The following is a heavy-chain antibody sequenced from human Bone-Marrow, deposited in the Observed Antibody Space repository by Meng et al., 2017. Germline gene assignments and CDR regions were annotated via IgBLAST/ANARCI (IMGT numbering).Heavy chain of an antibody. Sequence: SLNVSCKASGYTFTGYYMHWVRQAPGQGLEWMGWINPNSGGTNYAQKFQGRVTMTRDTSISTAYMELSRLRSDDTAVYYCARLPLRRDENFDYWGQGTPVT. CDR3: ARLPLRRDENFDY. J-gene: IGHJ4*02. V-gene: IGHV1-2*02. D-gene: IGHD4-17*01. CDR2: INPNSGGT. CDR1: GYTFTGYY.